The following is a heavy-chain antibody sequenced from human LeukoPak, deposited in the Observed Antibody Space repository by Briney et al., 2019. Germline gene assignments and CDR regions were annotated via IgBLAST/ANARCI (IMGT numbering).Heavy chain of an antibody. V-gene: IGHV3-48*01. J-gene: IGHJ4*02. CDR2: ISSSSSII. D-gene: IGHD1-26*01. CDR1: GFTFSTYS. Sequence: GGSLGLSCAASGFTFSTYSMNWVRQTPGKGLEWVSYISSSSSIIHYADSVKGRFTISRDNAKNSLYLQMNSLRAEDTAVYYCARDRRYPDYWGQGTLVTVSS. CDR3: ARDRRYPDY.